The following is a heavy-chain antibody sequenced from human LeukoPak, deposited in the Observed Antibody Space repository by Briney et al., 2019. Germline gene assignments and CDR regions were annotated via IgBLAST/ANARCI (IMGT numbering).Heavy chain of an antibody. J-gene: IGHJ4*02. D-gene: IGHD2-15*01. CDR2: ISWNSGSI. V-gene: IGHV3-9*01. CDR1: GFTFDDYA. Sequence: GRSLRLSCAASGFTFDDYAMHWVRQAPGKGLEWVSGISWNSGSIGYADSVKGRFTISRDNAKNSLYLQMNSLRAEDTAVYFCARDLGSGGSCYRNWGQGTLVTVSS. CDR3: ARDLGSGGSCYRN.